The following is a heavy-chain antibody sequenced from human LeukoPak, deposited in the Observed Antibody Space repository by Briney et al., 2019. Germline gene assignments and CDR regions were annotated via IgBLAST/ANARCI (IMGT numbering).Heavy chain of an antibody. D-gene: IGHD3-22*01. V-gene: IGHV5-51*01. Sequence: GESLKISCKGSGYRFNSYWIGWVRQMPGKGLEWMGIIYPGDSDVRLSPSLQGQVTFSADKSINTAYLQWSSLEASDTAIYYCARRGRDSNGYSSWYFDFWGRGTLVNFSS. CDR3: ARRGRDSNGYSSWYFDF. J-gene: IGHJ2*01. CDR2: IYPGDSDV. CDR1: GYRFNSYW.